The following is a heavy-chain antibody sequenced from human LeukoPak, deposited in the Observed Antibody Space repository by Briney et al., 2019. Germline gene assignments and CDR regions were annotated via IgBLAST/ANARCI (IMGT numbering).Heavy chain of an antibody. CDR2: INHSGST. CDR3: AREKSRYFHPLTWSAP. CDR1: GGSFSGYY. Sequence: SETLSLTCAVYGGSFSGYYWSWIRQPPGKGLEWIGEINHSGSTNYNPSLKSRVTISVDTSKNQFSLKLSAVTAADTAVYYFAREKSRYFHPLTWSAPGGKGPLVTVS. J-gene: IGHJ5*02. D-gene: IGHD3-9*01. V-gene: IGHV4-34*01.